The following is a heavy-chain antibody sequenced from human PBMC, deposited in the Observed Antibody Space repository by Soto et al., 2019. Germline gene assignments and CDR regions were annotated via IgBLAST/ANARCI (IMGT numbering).Heavy chain of an antibody. Sequence: GGSLRLSCAASGLTFSSYSMNWVRQAPGKGLEWVTLISYDGSNKFYADSVKGRFTISRDNSENTLYLQMNSLRAEDTAVYYCARDYYKYYDSSGYYRSPAYWGQGTLVTVSS. J-gene: IGHJ4*02. CDR3: ARDYYKYYDSSGYYRSPAY. CDR2: ISYDGSNK. V-gene: IGHV3-30*03. CDR1: GLTFSSYS. D-gene: IGHD3-22*01.